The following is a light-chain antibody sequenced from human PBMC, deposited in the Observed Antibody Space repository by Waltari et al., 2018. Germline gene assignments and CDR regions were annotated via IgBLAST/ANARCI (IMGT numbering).Light chain of an antibody. CDR3: SSYTSSSTLE. CDR2: DVS. Sequence: QSALTQPASVSGSPGQSITISCTGTSSDVGGYNYVSWYQQHPGKAPKLMIYDVSKRPSGLYIRFSGSKSGNTASLTISGLQAEDEADYYCSSYTSSSTLEFGGGTKLTVL. CDR1: SSDVGGYNY. V-gene: IGLV2-14*01. J-gene: IGLJ2*01.